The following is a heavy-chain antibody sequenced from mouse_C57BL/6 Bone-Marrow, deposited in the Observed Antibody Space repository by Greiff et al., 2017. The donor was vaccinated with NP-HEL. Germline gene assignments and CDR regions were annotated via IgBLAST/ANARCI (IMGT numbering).Heavy chain of an antibody. Sequence: QVQLQQPGAELVRPGSSVKLSCKASGYTFTSYWMHWVKQRPIQGLEWIGNIDPSDSETHYNQKFKDKATLTVDKSSSTAYMQRSSLTSEDSAVYYCARRTRTVVDYWGQGTTLTVSS. CDR2: IDPSDSET. V-gene: IGHV1-52*01. CDR3: ARRTRTVVDY. J-gene: IGHJ2*01. D-gene: IGHD1-1*01. CDR1: GYTFTSYW.